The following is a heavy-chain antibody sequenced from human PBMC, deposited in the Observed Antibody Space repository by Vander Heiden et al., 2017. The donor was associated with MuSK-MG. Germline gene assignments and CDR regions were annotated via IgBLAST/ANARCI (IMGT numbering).Heavy chain of an antibody. V-gene: IGHV4-39*07. CDR1: GGAISTSTYY. CDR2: ISYSGNT. D-gene: IGHD6-19*01. Sequence: QLPLQESGPGLVKPSETLSLTCTAAGGAISTSTYYWGWIRQPPGKGLEWIGSISYSGNTYSNPSLRSRVSISVDTSKNQFSLKLSSVTAADTAVYYCARVGNSGWYFFDYWGQGTLVTVSS. CDR3: ARVGNSGWYFFDY. J-gene: IGHJ4*02.